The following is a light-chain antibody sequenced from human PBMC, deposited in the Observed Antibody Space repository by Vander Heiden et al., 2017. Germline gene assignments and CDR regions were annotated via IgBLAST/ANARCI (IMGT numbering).Light chain of an antibody. Sequence: DIQMTQSPSSLSASVGDRVTITCRASQSISSYLNWYQQKPGKAPKLLIYAASSLQSGVPSRFSGSGSGTDFTLTIGSLQPEDFATYYCQQSYSTLGTFGQGTKVEIK. V-gene: IGKV1-39*01. CDR2: AAS. CDR1: QSISSY. J-gene: IGKJ1*01. CDR3: QQSYSTLGT.